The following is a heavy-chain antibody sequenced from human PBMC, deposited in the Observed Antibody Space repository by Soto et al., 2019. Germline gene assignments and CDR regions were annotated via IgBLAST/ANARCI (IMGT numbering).Heavy chain of an antibody. D-gene: IGHD6-19*01. CDR2: INDSGST. CDR3: ARERVGYSSGWPLRTYYYYGMDV. J-gene: IGHJ6*02. CDR1: GGSFSGYY. V-gene: IGHV4-34*01. Sequence: SETLSLTWAVYGGSFSGYYWSWIRQPPGKGLEWIGEINDSGSTNYNPSLKSRVTISVDTSKNQFSLKLSSVTAADTAVYYCARERVGYSSGWPLRTYYYYGMDVWGQGTTVTVSS.